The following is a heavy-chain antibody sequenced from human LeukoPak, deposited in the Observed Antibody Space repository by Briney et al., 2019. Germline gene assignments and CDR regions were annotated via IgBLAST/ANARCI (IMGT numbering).Heavy chain of an antibody. Sequence: GGSLRLSCAASGFTFSSYXXHWVRQAXXXGLEWVAVISYDGSNKYYADSVKGRFTISRDNSKNTLYLQMNSLRAEDTAVYYCAKGPEGWGQGTLVTVSS. CDR2: ISYDGSNK. J-gene: IGHJ4*02. CDR1: GFTFSSYX. CDR3: AKGPEG. V-gene: IGHV3-30*18.